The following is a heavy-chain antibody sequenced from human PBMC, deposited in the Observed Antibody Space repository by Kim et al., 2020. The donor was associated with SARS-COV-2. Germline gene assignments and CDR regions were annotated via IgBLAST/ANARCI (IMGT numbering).Heavy chain of an antibody. CDR2: ISYEGSTQ. CDR3: ARNLVGDTDLGP. V-gene: IGHV3-30*03. Sequence: GGSLRLSCAASGFTFSSHDMHWVRQAPGKGLEWVALISYEGSTQKYTDSVKGRFTVSRDNSKNTLFLQMNSLRPEDTAVYYWARNLVGDTDLGPWGQGTLVTVSS. CDR1: GFTFSSHD. J-gene: IGHJ5*02. D-gene: IGHD1-26*01.